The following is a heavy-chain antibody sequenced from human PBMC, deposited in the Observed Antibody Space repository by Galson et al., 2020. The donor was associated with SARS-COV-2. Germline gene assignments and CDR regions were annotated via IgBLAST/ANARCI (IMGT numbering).Heavy chain of an antibody. V-gene: IGHV3-9*01. CDR2: VRWNGRIL. D-gene: IGHD3-22*01. CDR1: GFDFYDYV. Sequence: PGGSLRLSCAASGFDFYDYVIHWVRQAPGSGLEWVSGVRWNGRILGYADSVKGRFTISRDNGKNSLYLQMNSLRHEDTALYYCVKGAHDSSPYSYFANWGQGALVTVSS. J-gene: IGHJ4*02. CDR3: VKGAHDSSPYSYFAN.